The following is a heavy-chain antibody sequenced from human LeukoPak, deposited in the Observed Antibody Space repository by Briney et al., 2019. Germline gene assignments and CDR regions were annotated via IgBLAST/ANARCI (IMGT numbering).Heavy chain of an antibody. Sequence: ASVKVSSKASGYTFTSYYMHWVRQAPGQGLEWMGIINPSGDSTRYAQKFQGRVTMTRDTSTSTVYMELSSLRSEDTAVYYCARDGNYYDSSGYYYFDYWGQGTLVTVSS. D-gene: IGHD3-22*01. CDR1: GYTFTSYY. CDR3: ARDGNYYDSSGYYYFDY. V-gene: IGHV1-46*01. J-gene: IGHJ4*02. CDR2: INPSGDST.